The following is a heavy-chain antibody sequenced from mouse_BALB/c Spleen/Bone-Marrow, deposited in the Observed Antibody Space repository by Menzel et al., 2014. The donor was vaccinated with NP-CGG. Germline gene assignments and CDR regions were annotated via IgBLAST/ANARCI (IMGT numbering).Heavy chain of an antibody. D-gene: IGHD4-1*01. V-gene: IGHV1S29*02. CDR1: GYTFTDYN. Sequence: SGPELVKPGASVKISCKASGYTFTDYNMHWVKQSHGESLEWIGYIYPYNGGTGYNQKFKSKATLTVDISSSTAYMELRSLTSEDSAVYYCARLGRDYWGQGTTLTVSS. CDR2: IYPYNGGT. J-gene: IGHJ2*01. CDR3: ARLGRDY.